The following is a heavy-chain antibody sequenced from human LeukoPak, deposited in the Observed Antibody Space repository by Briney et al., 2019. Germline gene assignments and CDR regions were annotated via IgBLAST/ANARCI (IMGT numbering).Heavy chain of an antibody. D-gene: IGHD5-12*01. J-gene: IGHJ5*02. CDR1: GYTFTDYY. Sequence: ASVKVSCKASGYTFTDYYMHWVRQAPGQGLEWMGWINPYSGGTNFAQNFQDRVTMTRDTSISTAYMELSRLRSDDTAVYYCAREMATELLGCFDPWGQGTLVTVSS. V-gene: IGHV1-2*02. CDR2: INPYSGGT. CDR3: AREMATELLGCFDP.